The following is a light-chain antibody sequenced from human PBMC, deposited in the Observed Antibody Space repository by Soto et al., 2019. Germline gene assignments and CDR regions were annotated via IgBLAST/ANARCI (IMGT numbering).Light chain of an antibody. V-gene: IGLV1-40*01. Sequence: QPVLTQPPSVSGAPGQRVTISCTGSSSNVGAPYDVHWYQLLPGAAPKLLIYGNSNRPSGVPDRFSGSKSGTSASLAITGLQAEDEADYYCQSYDSSLRGSVFGGGTKLTVL. CDR2: GNS. CDR1: SSNVGAPYD. J-gene: IGLJ2*01. CDR3: QSYDSSLRGSV.